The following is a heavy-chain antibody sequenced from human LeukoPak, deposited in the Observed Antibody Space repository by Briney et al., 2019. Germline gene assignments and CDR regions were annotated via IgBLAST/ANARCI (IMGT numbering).Heavy chain of an antibody. D-gene: IGHD2-2*01. CDR1: GYTFTDYY. CDR2: INPNSVGA. V-gene: IGHV1-2*02. J-gene: IGHJ4*02. CDR3: AGVRQYWSCTDWFTLDS. Sequence: GALVKVSCKASGYTFTDYYIHWVRQTPGRGLEWMGWINPNSVGADYAHTFQGRVTMTKDTSINTAYMELGSLRSDDSAVYYCAGVRQYWSCTDWFTLDSWGQGTLVTLSS.